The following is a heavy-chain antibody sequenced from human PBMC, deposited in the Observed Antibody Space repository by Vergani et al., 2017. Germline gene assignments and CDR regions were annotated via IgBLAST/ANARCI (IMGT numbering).Heavy chain of an antibody. D-gene: IGHD3-3*01. CDR3: ASGRYYDFWSGYYTDDAVDI. Sequence: EVQLVESGGGLVKPGGSLRLSCAASGFTFSSYSMNWVRQAPGKGLEWVSSISSSSSYIYYADSVKGRFTISRDNAKNSLYLQMNSLRAEDTAVYYCASGRYYDFWSGYYTDDAVDIWGQGTMVTVSS. J-gene: IGHJ3*02. CDR2: ISSSSSYI. V-gene: IGHV3-21*01. CDR1: GFTFSSYS.